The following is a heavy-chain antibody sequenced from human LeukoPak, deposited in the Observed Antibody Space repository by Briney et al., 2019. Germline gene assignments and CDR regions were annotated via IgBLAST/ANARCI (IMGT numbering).Heavy chain of an antibody. Sequence: PGGSLRLSCAASGFTFSSYAMSWVRQAPGKGLEWVSFISNSGSTIYYADSVKGRFTISRDNAKNSLYLQMNSLRAEDTAVYYCARARWVAATKYYFDYWGQGTLVTVSS. D-gene: IGHD2-15*01. CDR2: ISNSGSTI. CDR3: ARARWVAATKYYFDY. V-gene: IGHV3-48*04. J-gene: IGHJ4*02. CDR1: GFTFSSYA.